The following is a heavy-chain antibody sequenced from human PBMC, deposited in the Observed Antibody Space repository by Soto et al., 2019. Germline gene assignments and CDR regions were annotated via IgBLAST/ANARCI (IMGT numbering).Heavy chain of an antibody. J-gene: IGHJ3*02. CDR1: GGSINNYY. CDR3: ARGRRSSAMHDAFGI. V-gene: IGHV4-59*01. CDR2: LYYSGIT. Sequence: SETLSLTCTVSGGSINNYYWIWIRQPPGKGLEWIGYLYYSGITAYNPSLNSRVTISVDTSKNQFFLRLSSVTAADTAVYYCARGRRSSAMHDAFGIWGEGTMVAVSS. D-gene: IGHD6-19*01.